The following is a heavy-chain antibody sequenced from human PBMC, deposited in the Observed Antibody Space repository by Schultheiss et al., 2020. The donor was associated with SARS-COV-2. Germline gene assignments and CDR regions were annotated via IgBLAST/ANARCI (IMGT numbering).Heavy chain of an antibody. Sequence: GGSLRLSCAASGFTFSSYAMSWVRQAPGKGLEWVGRIKSKTDGGTTDYAAPVKGRFTISRDDSKNTLYLQMNSLRAEDTAVYYCARGADSSGYYPNYYYYGMDVWGQGTTVTVSS. CDR2: IKSKTDGGTT. CDR1: GFTFSSYA. J-gene: IGHJ6*02. D-gene: IGHD3-22*01. V-gene: IGHV3-15*01. CDR3: ARGADSSGYYPNYYYYGMDV.